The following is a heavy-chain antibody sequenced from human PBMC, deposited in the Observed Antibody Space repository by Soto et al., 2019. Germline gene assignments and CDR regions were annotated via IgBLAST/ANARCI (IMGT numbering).Heavy chain of an antibody. CDR1: GFTFSSYG. J-gene: IGHJ6*02. CDR3: ARVRYCSGGSCYSGGWSFYYYGMDV. CDR2: IWYDGSNK. V-gene: IGHV3-33*01. Sequence: QVQLVESGGGVVQPGRSLRLSCAASGFTFSSYGMHWVRQAPGKGLEWVAVIWYDGSNKYYADSVKGRFTISRDNSKNTLYLQMNSLRAEDTAVYYCARVRYCSGGSCYSGGWSFYYYGMDVWGQRTTVTVSS. D-gene: IGHD2-15*01.